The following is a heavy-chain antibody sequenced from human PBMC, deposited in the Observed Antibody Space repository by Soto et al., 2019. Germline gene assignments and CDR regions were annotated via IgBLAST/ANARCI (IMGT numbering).Heavy chain of an antibody. CDR3: ARDDCSTTNCDDAFDI. Sequence: GGSLRLSCAAPGFTFSSYAMHWGRQAPGKGLEWVAVISYDGSNKYYADSVKGRFTISRDNSKNTLYLQMNSLRAEDTAVYYCARDDCSTTNCDDAFDIWGQGTMVTVSS. CDR2: ISYDGSNK. D-gene: IGHD2-2*01. J-gene: IGHJ3*02. CDR1: GFTFSSYA. V-gene: IGHV3-30-3*01.